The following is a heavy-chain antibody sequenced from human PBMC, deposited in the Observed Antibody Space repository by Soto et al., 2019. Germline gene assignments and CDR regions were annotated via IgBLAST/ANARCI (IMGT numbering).Heavy chain of an antibody. J-gene: IGHJ5*02. Sequence: QVQLQESGPGLVRPSETLSLTCTVSGASISRYFWSWIRQSPGKGLEWLGYIFYTGSTTDHPSLKSRVTISIDTSKTQFSLKLSSLTAADTAVYYCAHFSDLEWFDPWGQGTLVTVSS. CDR2: IFYTGST. CDR3: AHFSDLEWFDP. CDR1: GASISRYF. V-gene: IGHV4-59*01. D-gene: IGHD2-21*01.